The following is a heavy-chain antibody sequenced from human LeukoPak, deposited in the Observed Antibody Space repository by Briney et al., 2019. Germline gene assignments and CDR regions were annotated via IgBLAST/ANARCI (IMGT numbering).Heavy chain of an antibody. CDR2: IWHDGSNK. J-gene: IGHJ6*02. V-gene: IGHV3-33*08. D-gene: IGHD6-19*01. Sequence: PGGSLRLSCAASGFTFSRYEMNWVRQAPGKGLEWVAVIWHDGSNKYYAASVKGRFTISRDNSKNTLYLQMNSLRAEDTAVYYCARERVTGTSYYYYYGMDVWGQGTTVTVSS. CDR3: ARERVTGTSYYYYYGMDV. CDR1: GFTFSRYE.